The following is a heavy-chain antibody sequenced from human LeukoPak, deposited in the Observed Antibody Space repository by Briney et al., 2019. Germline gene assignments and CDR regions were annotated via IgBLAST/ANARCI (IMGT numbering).Heavy chain of an antibody. CDR2: IYSDGRI. D-gene: IGHD3-16*02. CDR1: GFTVSSNY. Sequence: GGSLRLSCAASGFTVSSNYMSWVRQAPGKGLEWVSVIYSDGRIHSADSVKGRFTISRDDSKNTLSLQMNSLRAEDTAVYYCAYRDYGDYWGQGTLVTVSS. V-gene: IGHV3-53*01. CDR3: AYRDYGDY. J-gene: IGHJ4*02.